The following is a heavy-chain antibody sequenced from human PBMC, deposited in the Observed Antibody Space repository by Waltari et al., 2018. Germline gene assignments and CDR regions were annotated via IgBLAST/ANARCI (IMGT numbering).Heavy chain of an antibody. CDR3: ARAPRHSYGLIFDY. CDR1: GGPISSYY. Sequence: QVQLQESGPGLVTPSETLSLTCTVSGGPISSYYLSWIRQPAGKGLEWIGRIYTSGSTNYNPSLKSRVTMSVDTSKNQFSLKLSSVTAADTAVYYCARAPRHSYGLIFDYWGQGTLVTVSS. V-gene: IGHV4-4*07. CDR2: IYTSGST. J-gene: IGHJ4*02. D-gene: IGHD5-18*01.